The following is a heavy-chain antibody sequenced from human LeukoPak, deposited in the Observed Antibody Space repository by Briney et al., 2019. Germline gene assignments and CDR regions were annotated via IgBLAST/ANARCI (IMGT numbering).Heavy chain of an antibody. J-gene: IGHJ6*03. CDR2: IPSNGDGK. Sequence: PGGSLRLSCAASGFSFGSYPMHWVRQAPGKGLEWVAVIPSNGDGKYYIESVKGRFTISRDNFNDSLFLQMNTLRPEDTAVYYCARQATALVYVHNYLDVWGKGTTVTVSS. V-gene: IGHV3-30*10. CDR1: GFSFGSYP. CDR3: ARQATALVYVHNYLDV. D-gene: IGHD5/OR15-5a*01.